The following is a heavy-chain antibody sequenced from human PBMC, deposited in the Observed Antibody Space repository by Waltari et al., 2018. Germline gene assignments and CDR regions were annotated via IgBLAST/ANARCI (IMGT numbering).Heavy chain of an antibody. D-gene: IGHD6-13*01. V-gene: IGHV3-49*03. CDR1: GFTFGDYA. CDR3: TRDRWSSSTAYYFDY. CDR2: LRSKAYGGTT. Sequence: EVQLVESGGGLVQPGRSLRLSCTASGFTFGDYAMSWFRQAPGKGLEWVGFLRSKAYGGTTEYAASVKGRFTISRDDSKSIAYLQMNSLKTEDTAVYYCTRDRWSSSTAYYFDYWGQGTLVTVSS. J-gene: IGHJ4*02.